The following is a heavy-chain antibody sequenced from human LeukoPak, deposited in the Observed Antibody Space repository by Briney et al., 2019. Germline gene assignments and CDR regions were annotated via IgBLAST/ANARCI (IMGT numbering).Heavy chain of an antibody. Sequence: SGPALVKPTQTLTLTCTFSGFSLSTSGMCVSWIRQPPGKGLEWIGYIYYSGSTNYNPSLKSRVTISVDTSKNQFSLKLSSVTAADTAVYYCARGAGSGSYPLFDYWGQGTLVTVSS. J-gene: IGHJ4*02. CDR1: GFSLSTSGMC. V-gene: IGHV4-61*08. D-gene: IGHD1-26*01. CDR3: ARGAGSGSYPLFDY. CDR2: IYYSGST.